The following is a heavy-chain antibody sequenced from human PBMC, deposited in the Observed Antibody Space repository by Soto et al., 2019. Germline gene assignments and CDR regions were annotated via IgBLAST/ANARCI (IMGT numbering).Heavy chain of an antibody. V-gene: IGHV3-23*01. CDR3: ARSCSSTSCYYYYYYYMDV. Sequence: GGSLRLSCAASGFTFRSYAMSWVRQAPGKGLEWVSDISGSGGSTYHTDSVKGRFIISRDNSKNTLYLQMSSLRSEDTAVYYCARSCSSTSCYYYYYYYMDVWGKGTTVTVSS. D-gene: IGHD2-2*01. CDR1: GFTFRSYA. CDR2: ISGSGGST. J-gene: IGHJ6*03.